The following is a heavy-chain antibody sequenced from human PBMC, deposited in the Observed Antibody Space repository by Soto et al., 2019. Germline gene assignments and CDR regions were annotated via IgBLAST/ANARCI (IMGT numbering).Heavy chain of an antibody. J-gene: IGHJ2*01. CDR2: ISSGSATI. Sequence: EVQLVESGGGLVQPGGSLRFSCEASGLTFRAYGLDWVGKTQGKGLEWVSYISSGSATIYYADSVKGRFTISRDNAKNSLYLQMDSLRDEDTAVYYCARDSASYSSSSGSYWYFDLWGRGTLVTVSS. D-gene: IGHD6-6*01. CDR3: ARDSASYSSSSGSYWYFDL. CDR1: GLTFRAYG. V-gene: IGHV3-48*02.